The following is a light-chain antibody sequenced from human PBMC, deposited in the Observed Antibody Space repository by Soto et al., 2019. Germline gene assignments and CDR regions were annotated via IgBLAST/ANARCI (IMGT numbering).Light chain of an antibody. V-gene: IGKV1-39*01. J-gene: IGKJ1*01. CDR3: QQSYSIPPWT. CDR2: AAS. Sequence: DVQMSHSPSSLSASVGDRVTITCRASQSIVTYLNWYLQKPGKAPKLLIYAASNLQSGVPSRFSGSGSGTDFTLTISSLQPEDFATYFCQQSYSIPPWTFGQGTKVDIK. CDR1: QSIVTY.